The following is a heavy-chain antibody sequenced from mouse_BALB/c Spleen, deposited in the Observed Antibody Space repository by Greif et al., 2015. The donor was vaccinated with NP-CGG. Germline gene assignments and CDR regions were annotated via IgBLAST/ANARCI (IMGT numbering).Heavy chain of an antibody. CDR1: GYTFTSYW. J-gene: IGHJ4*01. CDR3: ARVDGNYGYAMDY. Sequence: VQRVESGAELAKPGASVKMSCKASGYTFTSYWMHWVKQRPGQGLEWIGYINPSTGYTEYNQKFKDKATLTADKSSSTAYMQLSSLSSEDSAVYYCARVDGNYGYAMDYWGQGTSVTVSS. V-gene: IGHV1-7*01. D-gene: IGHD2-1*01. CDR2: INPSTGYT.